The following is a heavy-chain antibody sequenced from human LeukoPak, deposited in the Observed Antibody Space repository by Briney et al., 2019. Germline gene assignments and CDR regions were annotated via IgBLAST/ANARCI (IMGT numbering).Heavy chain of an antibody. J-gene: IGHJ6*02. D-gene: IGHD4-11*01. CDR3: ARSRHSNSIYYYYGMDV. CDR2: IIPIPGIA. V-gene: IGHV1-69*04. CDR1: GGTFSSYA. Sequence: ASVKVSCKASGGTFSSYAISWVRQAPGQGLEWMGRIIPIPGIANYAQKFQGRVTITADKSTSTAYMELSSLRSEDTAVYYCARSRHSNSIYYYYGMDVWGQGTTVTVSS.